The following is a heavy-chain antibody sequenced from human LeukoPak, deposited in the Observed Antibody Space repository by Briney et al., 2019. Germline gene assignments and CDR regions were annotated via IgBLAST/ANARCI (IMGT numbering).Heavy chain of an antibody. CDR2: IYISGST. CDR3: ARDGYDSGFRSN. D-gene: IGHD3-10*01. CDR1: GGSVNDYY. V-gene: IGHV4-4*07. Sequence: PSETLSLTCAVSGGSVNDYYWSWIRQPAGKGLEWIGRIYISGSTNYNPSLKSRVTISVDTSKNQFSLKLSSVTAADTAVYYCARDGYDSGFRSNWGQGTLVTVSS. J-gene: IGHJ4*02.